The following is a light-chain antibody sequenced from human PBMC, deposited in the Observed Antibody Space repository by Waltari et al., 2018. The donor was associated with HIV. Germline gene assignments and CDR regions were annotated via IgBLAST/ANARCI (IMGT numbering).Light chain of an antibody. V-gene: IGKV2-28*01. CDR1: QSLLHSNGYNY. J-gene: IGKJ4*01. CDR2: MGS. Sequence: DIVMTQSPLYLPVTPGEPASISCKSSQSLLHSNGYNYLDWYLQKPGQSPQVLISMGSTRAPGVPDMFSGSGSGTDFTLKISRVEAEDVGVYYCMQGLQIPLTFGGGTKVEL. CDR3: MQGLQIPLT.